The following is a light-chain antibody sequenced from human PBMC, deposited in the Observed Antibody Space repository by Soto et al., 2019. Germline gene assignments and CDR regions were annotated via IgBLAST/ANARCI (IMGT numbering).Light chain of an antibody. CDR3: QQYYSYPQLT. J-gene: IGKJ4*01. CDR2: AAS. Sequence: AIRMTQSPSSLSASTGDRVTITCRASQGISSYLAWYQQKPGKAPKLLIYAASTLQSGVPSRFSGSGSGTDFTLTISCLQSEDFATYYCQQYYSYPQLTFGGGTMVEIK. V-gene: IGKV1-8*01. CDR1: QGISSY.